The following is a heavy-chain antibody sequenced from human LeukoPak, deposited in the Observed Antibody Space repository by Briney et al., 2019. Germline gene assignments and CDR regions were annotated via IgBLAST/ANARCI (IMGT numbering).Heavy chain of an antibody. J-gene: IGHJ4*02. CDR1: GGLISSSSYY. V-gene: IGHV4-39*01. CDR2: FYYSGST. Sequence: SQTLSLTCTVSGGLISSSSYYWGWIRKPPGKGLEWIGSFYYSGSTYYNPSLNSRVAISVDMSKIQCSLKLSSVTAADTAMYYCARTAGIAVAGSRQYFDYWGQGTLVAVSS. CDR3: ARTAGIAVAGSRQYFDY. D-gene: IGHD6-19*01.